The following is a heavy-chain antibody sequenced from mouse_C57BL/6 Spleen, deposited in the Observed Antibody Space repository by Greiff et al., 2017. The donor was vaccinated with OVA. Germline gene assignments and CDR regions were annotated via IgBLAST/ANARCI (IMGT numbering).Heavy chain of an antibody. Sequence: EVKLMESGPGLVKPSQSLSLTCSVTGYSITSGYYWNWIRQFPGNKLEWMGYISYDGSNNYNTSLKNRISITRDTSKNQFFLKLYSVTTEDTATYDAANSQLRPDYFGYWGQGTTLTVSS. CDR3: ANSQLRPDYFGY. D-gene: IGHD3-2*02. V-gene: IGHV3-6*01. CDR2: ISYDGSN. J-gene: IGHJ2*01. CDR1: GYSITSGYY.